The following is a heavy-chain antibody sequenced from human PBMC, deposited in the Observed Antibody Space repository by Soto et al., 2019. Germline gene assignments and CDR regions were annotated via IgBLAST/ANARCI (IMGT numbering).Heavy chain of an antibody. CDR2: ISPYKGNT. J-gene: IGHJ6*02. V-gene: IGHV1-18*01. Sequence: QVQLVQSGAEVKKPGASVKVSCKSSGYPFTHYGITWVRQAPGQGLEWMGWISPYKGNTNYGKTLQGRVTLTTDTSTSTVYMALRSLRSDGTAVYYCARDQSFARSYYYGIDVWGQGTTVTVSS. D-gene: IGHD3-10*01. CDR3: ARDQSFARSYYYGIDV. CDR1: GYPFTHYG.